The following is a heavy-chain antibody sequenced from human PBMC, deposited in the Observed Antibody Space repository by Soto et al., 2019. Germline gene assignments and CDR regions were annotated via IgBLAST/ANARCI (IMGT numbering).Heavy chain of an antibody. J-gene: IGHJ4*02. D-gene: IGHD3-22*01. CDR2: IYPGDSDT. CDR1: GHIFSNYW. CDR3: ARQRLWGTSGYYYFEN. V-gene: IGHV5-51*01. Sequence: GESLKISCKGSGHIFSNYWIGWVRQMPGKGLEWMGIIYPGDSDTRYSPSFQGQVTITVDKSINTAYLQWSRLKASDTAMYYCARQRLWGTSGYYYFENWGQGTLVTVSS.